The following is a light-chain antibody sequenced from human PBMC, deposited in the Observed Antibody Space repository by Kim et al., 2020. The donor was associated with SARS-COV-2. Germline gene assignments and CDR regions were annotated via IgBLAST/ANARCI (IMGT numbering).Light chain of an antibody. CDR1: QSLVHSTGNTY. V-gene: IGKV2-30*02. CDR3: MQGTYWPT. J-gene: IGKJ1*01. Sequence: QPASISCRSSQSLVHSTGNTYLTCFQQRPGQSPRRLIYEVSTRDSGVPDRFRGSGSGTDFSLEISRVEAEDVGVYYCMQGTYWPTFGQGTKVDIK. CDR2: EVS.